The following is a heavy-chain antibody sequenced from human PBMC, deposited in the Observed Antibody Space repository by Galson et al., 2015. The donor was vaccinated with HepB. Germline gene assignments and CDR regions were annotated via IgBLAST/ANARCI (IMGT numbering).Heavy chain of an antibody. CDR3: VRGRQWVVPHPWDY. J-gene: IGHJ4*02. D-gene: IGHD6-19*01. V-gene: IGHV3-15*01. CDR2: IRSKTDGETT. CDR1: GFTFSNVW. Sequence: SLRLSCAASGFTFSNVWMSWVRQAPGKGLEWVGRIRSKTDGETTDFAAPVRGRFTISRDDSKNTLYLQMNSLRPEDTAVYYCVRGRQWVVPHPWDYWGQGTLVTVSS.